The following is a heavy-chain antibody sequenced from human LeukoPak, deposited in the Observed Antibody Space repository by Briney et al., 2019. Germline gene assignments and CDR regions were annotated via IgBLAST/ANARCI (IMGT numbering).Heavy chain of an antibody. D-gene: IGHD2-2*01. CDR2: IKPDGNEK. J-gene: IGHJ4*02. CDR1: GLTFTDFW. Sequence: PGGSLRLSCAASGLTFTDFWMNWVRLAPGRGLEWLANIKPDGNEKYYVDSVKGRFAISRDSAKNEVYLEMNSLRAEDTGVYYCSGRDSSRSPRAYWGQGTLVRVSS. CDR3: SGRDSSRSPRAY. V-gene: IGHV3-7*01.